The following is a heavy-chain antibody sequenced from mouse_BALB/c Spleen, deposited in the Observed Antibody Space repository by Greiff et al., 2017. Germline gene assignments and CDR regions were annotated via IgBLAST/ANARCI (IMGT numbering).Heavy chain of an antibody. J-gene: IGHJ3*01. CDR2: ISSGGST. CDR3: ASYYGNDSWLAY. Sequence: EVQLVESGGGLVKPGGSLKLSCAASGFTFSSYAMTWVRQTPEKRLEWVASISSGGSTYYTDSVKGRFTISRDNARNILYLQMSSLGSEDTAMYYCASYYGNDSWLAYWGQGTLVTVSA. V-gene: IGHV5-6-5*01. D-gene: IGHD2-2*01. CDR1: GFTFSSYA.